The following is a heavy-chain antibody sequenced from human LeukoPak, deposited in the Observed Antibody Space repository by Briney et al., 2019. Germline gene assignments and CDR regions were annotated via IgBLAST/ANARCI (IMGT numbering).Heavy chain of an antibody. J-gene: IGHJ4*02. CDR2: IYYSRST. CDR1: GGSISSYY. D-gene: IGHD2-15*01. CDR3: ARDVGGSLYDY. V-gene: IGHV4-59*01. Sequence: SETLSLTCTVPGGSISSYYWSWIRQPPGKGLEWIGYIYYSRSTDYNPSLKSRVTISVDTSKNQFSLKLSSVTAADTAVYYCARDVGGSLYDYWGQGTLVTVSS.